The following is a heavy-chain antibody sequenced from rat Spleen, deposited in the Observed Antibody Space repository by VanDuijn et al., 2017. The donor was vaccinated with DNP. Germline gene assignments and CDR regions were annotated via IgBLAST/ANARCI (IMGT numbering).Heavy chain of an antibody. J-gene: IGHJ2*01. CDR2: ISPIGGST. CDR3: AGRPPPTRGPFDY. CDR1: GFTFSDHN. V-gene: IGHV5-25*01. Sequence: EVQLVESGGGPVQPGRSMKLSCTASGFTFSDHNMAWIRQAPTKGLEWVASISPIGGSTYYRASVKGRLTISRDNAKSTLYLQMDSLRSEDTATYYCAGRPPPTRGPFDYWGQGVTVTVSS. D-gene: IGHD1-4*01.